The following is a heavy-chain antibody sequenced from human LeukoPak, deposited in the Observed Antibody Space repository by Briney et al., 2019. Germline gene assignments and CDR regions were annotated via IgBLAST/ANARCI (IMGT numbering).Heavy chain of an antibody. J-gene: IGHJ3*02. V-gene: IGHV4-38-2*02. CDR2: SLHSGST. CDR1: GYSISSGYY. D-gene: IGHD3-22*01. CDR3: SRHTSHYSDSSGYYAFDI. Sequence: SETLSLTCIVSGYSISSGYYWGWIRQSPGKGLEWIGSSLHSGSTHYTPSLNSRVTISVDTSKNQFSLKLSSVTAADTAVYYCSRHTSHYSDSSGYYAFDIWGQGTMVTVSS.